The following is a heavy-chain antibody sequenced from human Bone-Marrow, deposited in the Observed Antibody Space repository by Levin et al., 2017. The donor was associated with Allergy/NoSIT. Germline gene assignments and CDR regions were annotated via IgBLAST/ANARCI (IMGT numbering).Heavy chain of an antibody. CDR2: INHSGST. D-gene: IGHD2-2*01. CDR1: GGSFSGYY. Sequence: SETLSLTCAVYGGSFSGYYWSWIRQPPGKGLEWIGEINHSGSTNYNPSLKSRVTISVDTSKNQFSLKLSSVTAADTAVYYCAREDIVVVPAAISQEYYYGMDVWGQGTTVTVSS. V-gene: IGHV4-34*01. CDR3: AREDIVVVPAAISQEYYYGMDV. J-gene: IGHJ6*02.